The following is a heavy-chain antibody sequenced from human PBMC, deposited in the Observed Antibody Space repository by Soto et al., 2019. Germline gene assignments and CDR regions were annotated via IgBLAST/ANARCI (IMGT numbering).Heavy chain of an antibody. CDR3: YRDEYFLGGDY. CDR2: INAGNGNT. V-gene: IGHV1-3*05. CDR1: GYTFTSFS. J-gene: IGHJ4*02. D-gene: IGHD3-3*01. Sequence: QVQLVQSGAEEKKPGASVKVSCKASGYTFTSFSMHWVRQAPGQRLEWMGWINAGNGNTKYSQKFQGRVAITRDTSARTVYMELSSLRSEDTAVYYCYRDEYFLGGDYWGKGPLVTVSS.